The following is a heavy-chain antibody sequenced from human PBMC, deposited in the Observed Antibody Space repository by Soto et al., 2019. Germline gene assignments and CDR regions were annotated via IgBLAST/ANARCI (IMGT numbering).Heavy chain of an antibody. CDR2: IHDTETT. Sequence: SETLSLTCTLSAGSISSYYCSWIRQPPGKGLEWIGYIHDTETTNYNPSHKSRVTMSVDTSKNQLSLRLTSVTAADTAMYYCARGATITGTIYWFDPWGQGTLVTVSS. J-gene: IGHJ5*02. CDR1: AGSISSYY. CDR3: ARGATITGTIYWFDP. D-gene: IGHD1-7*01. V-gene: IGHV4-59*01.